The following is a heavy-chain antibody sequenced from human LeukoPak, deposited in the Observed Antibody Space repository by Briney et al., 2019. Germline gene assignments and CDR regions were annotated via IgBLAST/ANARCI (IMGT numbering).Heavy chain of an antibody. CDR2: IWYDGSNK. J-gene: IGHJ6*02. Sequence: PGRSLRLSCAASGFTFSSYGMHWVRQAPGKGLEWVAVIWYDGSNKYYADSVKGRFTISRDNSKNTLYLQMNSLRAEDTAVCYCARGYYGSGRTYYYYGMDVWGQGTTVTVSS. D-gene: IGHD3-10*01. CDR1: GFTFSSYG. V-gene: IGHV3-33*01. CDR3: ARGYYGSGRTYYYYGMDV.